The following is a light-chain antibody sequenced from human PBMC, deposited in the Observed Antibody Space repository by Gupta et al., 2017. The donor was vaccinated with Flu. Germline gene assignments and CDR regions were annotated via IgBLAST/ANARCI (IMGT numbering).Light chain of an antibody. V-gene: IGLV8-61*01. CDR1: SGSVCSDNY. Sequence: TLTITCGVSSGSVCSDNYASWYQQRPGKAPRTLVYSTCKRSSGVPERFSGSILGHKAALTITGAQADDDCVYFCVLYVGNGVGVFGGGTRVTVL. J-gene: IGLJ3*02. CDR3: VLYVGNGVGV. CDR2: STC.